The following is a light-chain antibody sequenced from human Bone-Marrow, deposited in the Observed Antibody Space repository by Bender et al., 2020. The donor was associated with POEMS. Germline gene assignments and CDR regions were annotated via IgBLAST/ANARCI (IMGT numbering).Light chain of an antibody. J-gene: IGLJ3*02. CDR2: RDI. CDR3: QSSDSGVTFRL. Sequence: SNELTQPPSVSVYPGQTARITCSGDSLANHYVYWYQQKSGQAPVLLLLRDIKRPSGIAERFSASSSGTTVTLTISGVQAEDEAHYYCQSSDSGVTFRLFGGGTKVTVL. V-gene: IGLV3-25*03. CDR1: SLANHY.